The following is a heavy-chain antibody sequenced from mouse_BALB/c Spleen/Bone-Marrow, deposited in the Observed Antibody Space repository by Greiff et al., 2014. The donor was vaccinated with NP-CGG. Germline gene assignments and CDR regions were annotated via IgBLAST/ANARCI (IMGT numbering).Heavy chain of an antibody. D-gene: IGHD4-1*02. CDR3: ARWRQLGRPGFAY. V-gene: IGHV3-8*02. CDR1: GDSITSGY. CDR2: ISYSGST. Sequence: DVKLVESGPSLVKPSQTLSLTCSVTGDSITSGYWNWIRKFPGNKLEYMGYISYSGSTYYNPSLKSRISITRDTSKNQYYLQVNSVTTEDTATYYCARWRQLGRPGFAYWGQGTLVTVSA. J-gene: IGHJ3*01.